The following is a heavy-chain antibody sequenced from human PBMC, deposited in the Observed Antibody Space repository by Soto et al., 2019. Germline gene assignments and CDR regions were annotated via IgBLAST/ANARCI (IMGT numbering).Heavy chain of an antibody. V-gene: IGHV3-23*01. CDR1: GFTFSSYA. J-gene: IGHJ6*02. Sequence: LRLSCAASGFTFSSYAMSWVRQAPGKGLEWVSAISGSGGSTYYADSVKGRFTISRDNSKNTLYLQMNSLRAEDTAVYYCAKLGGGSSSNYYGMDVWGQGTTVTVSS. CDR2: ISGSGGST. D-gene: IGHD6-6*01. CDR3: AKLGGGSSSNYYGMDV.